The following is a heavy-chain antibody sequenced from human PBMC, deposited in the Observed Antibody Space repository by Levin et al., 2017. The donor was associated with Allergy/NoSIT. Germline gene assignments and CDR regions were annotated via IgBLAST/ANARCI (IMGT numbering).Heavy chain of an antibody. J-gene: IGHJ4*02. V-gene: IGHV3-53*01. Sequence: GESLKISCAASGFTVSSNYMSWVRQAPGKGLEWVSVIYSGGSTYYADSVKGRFTISRDNSKNTLYLQMNSLRAEDTAVYYCARGDYGGNSGDVDYWGQGTLVTVSS. CDR1: GFTVSSNY. D-gene: IGHD4-23*01. CDR3: ARGDYGGNSGDVDY. CDR2: IYSGGST.